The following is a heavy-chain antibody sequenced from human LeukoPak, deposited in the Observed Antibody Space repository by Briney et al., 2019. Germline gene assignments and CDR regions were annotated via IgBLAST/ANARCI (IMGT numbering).Heavy chain of an antibody. CDR3: AKYGSGTYYNGLH. J-gene: IGHJ4*02. CDR2: ISVSGENT. V-gene: IGHV3-23*01. Sequence: GGSLRLSCAASGFTFSSYAMAWVRQAPGKGLQWVSTISVSGENTYYADSVKGRFTISRDISKSTLYLQMNSLRDEDTALYYCAKYGSGTYYNGLHWGQGTLVTVSS. CDR1: GFTFSSYA. D-gene: IGHD3-10*01.